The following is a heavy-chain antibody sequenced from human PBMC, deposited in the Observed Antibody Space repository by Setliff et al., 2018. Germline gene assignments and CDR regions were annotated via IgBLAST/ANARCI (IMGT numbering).Heavy chain of an antibody. D-gene: IGHD3-22*01. CDR1: GFSISSGYY. J-gene: IGHJ5*02. CDR3: ARGHTWSLPNDNSGYPGWFDP. V-gene: IGHV4-38-2*01. Sequence: SETLSLTCAVSGFSISSGYYWGWIRQPPGKGLEWIVNIHHSGKAYYNPSLKSRVTMSVDTSKNHVSLKLSSVTAADTAVYYCARGHTWSLPNDNSGYPGWFDPWGQGTLVTVSS. CDR2: IHHSGKA.